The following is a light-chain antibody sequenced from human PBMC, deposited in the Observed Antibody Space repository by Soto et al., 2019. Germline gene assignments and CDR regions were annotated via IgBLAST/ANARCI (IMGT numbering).Light chain of an antibody. CDR3: QQYCVRPWT. J-gene: IGKJ1*01. V-gene: IGKV3-15*01. CDR2: GAS. Sequence: EIVMTQSPATLSLSPGERATLSCRASESVSTNLAWYQQKAGQAPRLLIYGASTRATGIPARFSGSGSGTEFTLTISSLQSEDFAVYYCQQYCVRPWTFGQGTKVEIK. CDR1: ESVSTN.